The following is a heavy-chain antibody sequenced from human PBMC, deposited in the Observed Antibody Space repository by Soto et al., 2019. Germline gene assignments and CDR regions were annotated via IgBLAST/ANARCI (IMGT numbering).Heavy chain of an antibody. D-gene: IGHD3-22*01. Sequence: SVKVSCKASGGTFSSYAISWVRQAPGQGLEWMGGIIPIFGTANYAQKFQGRVTITADESTSTAYMELSSLKASDTAMYYCARYYDSSGYVYGMDVWGQGTTVTVSS. CDR1: GGTFSSYA. V-gene: IGHV1-69*13. CDR2: IIPIFGTA. J-gene: IGHJ6*02. CDR3: ARYYDSSGYVYGMDV.